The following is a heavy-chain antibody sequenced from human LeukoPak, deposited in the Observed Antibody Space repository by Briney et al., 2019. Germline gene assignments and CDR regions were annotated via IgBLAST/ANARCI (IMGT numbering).Heavy chain of an antibody. CDR3: ARAASNYVWGSYRNYYFDY. V-gene: IGHV1-18*01. CDR1: GYTFTSYG. D-gene: IGHD3-16*02. J-gene: IGHJ4*02. Sequence: ASVKVSCKASGYTFTSYGFSWVRQAPGQGLEWMGWISVYNGNTNYAQKLQGRVTMTTDISTSTAYMELRSLRSDDTAVYYCARAASNYVWGSYRNYYFDYWGQGALVTVSS. CDR2: ISVYNGNT.